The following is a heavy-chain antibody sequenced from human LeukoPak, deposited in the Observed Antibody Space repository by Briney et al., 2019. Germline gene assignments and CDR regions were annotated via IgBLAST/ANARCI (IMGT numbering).Heavy chain of an antibody. CDR3: AAELYSGTYGRCCSFAF. CDR2: IIVGSGRT. D-gene: IGHD1-26*01. CDR1: GYTFTSYG. J-gene: IGHJ4*02. V-gene: IGHV1-58*02. Sequence: SVKVSCKASGYTFTSYGISWVRQAPGQRLEWIGWIIVGSGRTHYSQNLQERLTITRDMSTNTAYMELSSLRSEDTAVYYCAAELYSGTYGRCCSFAFWGQGTPVTVSS.